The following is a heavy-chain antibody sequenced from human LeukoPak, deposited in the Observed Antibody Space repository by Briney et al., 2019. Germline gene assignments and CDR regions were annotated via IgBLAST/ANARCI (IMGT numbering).Heavy chain of an antibody. CDR2: ISAYNGNT. Sequence: ASVKVSCKASGYTFTSYGISWVRQAPGQGLEWMGWISAYNGNTNYAQKLQGRLTMTTDTSTSTAYMELRSLRSDDTAVYYCARAPVDGYCGGDCYLTHWGQGTLVTVSS. CDR1: GYTFTSYG. D-gene: IGHD2-21*02. V-gene: IGHV1-18*04. J-gene: IGHJ4*02. CDR3: ARAPVDGYCGGDCYLTH.